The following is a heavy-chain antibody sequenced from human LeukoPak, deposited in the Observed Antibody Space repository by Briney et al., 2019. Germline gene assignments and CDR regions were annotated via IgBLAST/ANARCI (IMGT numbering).Heavy chain of an antibody. D-gene: IGHD6-19*01. Sequence: PSETLSLTCTVSGGSISSSSYYWGWIRQPPGKRLEWIGSIYYSGSTYYNPSLKSRVTISVDTSKNQFSLKLSSVTAADTAVYYCATTGVGAVAGNYWYFDLWGRGTLVTVSS. J-gene: IGHJ2*01. CDR3: ATTGVGAVAGNYWYFDL. V-gene: IGHV4-39*01. CDR1: GGSISSSSYY. CDR2: IYYSGST.